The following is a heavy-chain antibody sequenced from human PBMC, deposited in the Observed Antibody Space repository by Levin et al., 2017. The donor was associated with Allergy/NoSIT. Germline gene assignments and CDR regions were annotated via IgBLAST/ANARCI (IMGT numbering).Heavy chain of an antibody. CDR3: AREKAVAGTGSFDY. CDR1: GFTFSSYW. V-gene: IGHV3-7*01. CDR2: IRQDASDE. D-gene: IGHD6-19*01. J-gene: IGHJ4*02. Sequence: GESLKISCAGSGFTFSSYWMTWVRQAPGKGLEWVARIRQDASDEYYLASVRGRFTISRDNAKNSLFLQMSSLRAEDTAMYYCAREKAVAGTGSFDYWGQGTPVTVSS.